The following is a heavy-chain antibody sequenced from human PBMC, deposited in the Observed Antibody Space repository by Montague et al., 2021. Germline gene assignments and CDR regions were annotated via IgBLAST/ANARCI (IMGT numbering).Heavy chain of an antibody. J-gene: IGHJ5*02. CDR3: ARSLYCKGGSCYSGFDP. Sequence: ETLSLTCTVSGGSISTTSYYWGWIRQPPGKGLEFIGVFYYNGSTYHNPSLKSRVTVSIDTSKNQFSLKLSSVTAADTAVYYCARSLYCKGGSCYSGFDPWGQGTLVTVSS. D-gene: IGHD2-15*01. CDR2: FYYNGST. CDR1: GGSISTTSYY. V-gene: IGHV4-39*01.